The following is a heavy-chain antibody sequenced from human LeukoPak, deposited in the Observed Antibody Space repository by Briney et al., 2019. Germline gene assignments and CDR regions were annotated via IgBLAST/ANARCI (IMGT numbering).Heavy chain of an antibody. CDR3: ARDKIVGPTTLDY. D-gene: IGHD1-26*01. CDR2: IKQDGYEK. V-gene: IGHV3-7*01. J-gene: IGHJ4*02. Sequence: GRSLRLSCAASGFTFSGYWMSWVRQTPEKGLEWVANIKQDGYEKYYVDSVKGRFTISRDNAKNSLYLQMNSLRADDTAVYYCARDKIVGPTTLDYWGQGTLVTVSS. CDR1: GFTFSGYW.